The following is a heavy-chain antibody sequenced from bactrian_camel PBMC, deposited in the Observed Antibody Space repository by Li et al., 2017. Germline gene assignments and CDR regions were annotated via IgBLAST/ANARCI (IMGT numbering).Heavy chain of an antibody. V-gene: IGHV3S53*01. CDR1: GYTYSPDC. CDR3: AAKECDYEGDGPDFDF. CDR2: ISRDGTA. Sequence: VQLVESGGGSVTAGGSLRLSCAASGYTYSPDCMGWFRQAPGKEREGVATISRDGTAVYASSVTGRFTISRDNANNNLYLQMSSLKPEDTAMYHCAAKECDYEGDGPDFDFWGQGTQVTVS. J-gene: IGHJ6*01. D-gene: IGHD4*01.